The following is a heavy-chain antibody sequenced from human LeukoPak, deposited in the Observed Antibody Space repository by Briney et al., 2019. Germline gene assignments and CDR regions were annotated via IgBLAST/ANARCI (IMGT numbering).Heavy chain of an antibody. D-gene: IGHD1-26*01. J-gene: IGHJ4*02. CDR2: IFHRGNT. CDR3: ARVSSGSPLRY. Sequence: KPSETLSLTCTVSGYSISTGYSWGWIRQSPGKGLEWIGTIFHRGNTYYTSYLKNRVTISIDPSKNQFFLKLSSVTAADTAVYYCARVSSGSPLRYWGQGTLVTVSS. V-gene: IGHV4-38-2*02. CDR1: GYSISTGYS.